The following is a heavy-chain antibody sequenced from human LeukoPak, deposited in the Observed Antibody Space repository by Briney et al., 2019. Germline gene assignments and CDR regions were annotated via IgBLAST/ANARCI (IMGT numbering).Heavy chain of an antibody. CDR1: GGTFSSYA. Sequence: SVKVSCKASGGTFSSYAISWVRQAPGQGLEWMGRIIPIFGIANYAQRFQGRVTITADKSTSTAYMELSSLRSEDTAVYYCARADCSGGSCTGSFDYWGQGTLVTVSS. V-gene: IGHV1-69*04. D-gene: IGHD2-15*01. CDR2: IIPIFGIA. J-gene: IGHJ4*02. CDR3: ARADCSGGSCTGSFDY.